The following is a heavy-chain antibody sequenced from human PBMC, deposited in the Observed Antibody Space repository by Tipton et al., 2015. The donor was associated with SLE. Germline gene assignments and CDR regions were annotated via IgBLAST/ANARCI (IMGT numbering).Heavy chain of an antibody. J-gene: IGHJ4*02. CDR1: GVSIRSKTYY. D-gene: IGHD3-3*01. CDR3: ASTIYDFWTT. V-gene: IGHV4-39*01. CDR2: LYYSGTT. Sequence: TLSLTCTVSGVSIRSKTYYGGWIRQPQGKGLEWIGSLYYSGTTYYNPSLESRVTMSLETSKSQFSLRLTSVTAADTAVYYCASTIYDFWTTWGQGTVVTVSS.